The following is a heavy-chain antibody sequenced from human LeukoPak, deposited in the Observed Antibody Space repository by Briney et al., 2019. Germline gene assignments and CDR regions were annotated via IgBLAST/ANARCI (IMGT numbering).Heavy chain of an antibody. CDR3: TIDLMTGFSSGWHFAY. CDR1: GLTFKNFA. V-gene: IGHV3-23*01. D-gene: IGHD6-19*01. CDR2: ASGDEDSI. J-gene: IGHJ4*02. Sequence: GGSLRLSCAASGLTFKNFAMSWVRQAPGKGLEWLAVASGDEDSIHYADSVRGHFVIYTENSENTSYLHMNSLRAEATAVYYCTIDLMTGFSSGWHFAYWGQGTLVTVSS.